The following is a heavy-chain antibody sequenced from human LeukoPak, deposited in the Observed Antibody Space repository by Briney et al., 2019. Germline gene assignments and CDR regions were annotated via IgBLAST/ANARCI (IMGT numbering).Heavy chain of an antibody. CDR3: ARGYGYCSGGSCPWWFDP. Sequence: PSETLSLTCTVSGGSISIYYWSWIRQPAGKGLEWIGRIYTSGSTNYNPSLKSRVTMSVDTSKNQFSLKLSSVTAADTAVYYCARGYGYCSGGSCPWWFDPWGQGTLVTVSS. CDR2: IYTSGST. CDR1: GGSISIYY. V-gene: IGHV4-4*07. D-gene: IGHD2-15*01. J-gene: IGHJ5*02.